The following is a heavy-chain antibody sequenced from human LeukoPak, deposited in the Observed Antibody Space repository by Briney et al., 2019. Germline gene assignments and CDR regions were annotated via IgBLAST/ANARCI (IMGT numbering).Heavy chain of an antibody. Sequence: TSETLSLTCTVSGGSISSYYWSWLRQPPGKGLEWIGYIYYSGSTNYNPSLKSRVTISVDTSKNQFSLKLSSVTAADTAVYYCARERSGSYRGGNFDYWGQGTLVTVSS. J-gene: IGHJ4*02. CDR2: IYYSGST. CDR1: GGSISSYY. D-gene: IGHD1-26*01. V-gene: IGHV4-59*01. CDR3: ARERSGSYRGGNFDY.